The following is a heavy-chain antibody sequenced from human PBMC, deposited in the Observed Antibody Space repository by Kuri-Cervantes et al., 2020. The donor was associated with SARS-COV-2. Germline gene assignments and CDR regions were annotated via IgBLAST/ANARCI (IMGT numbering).Heavy chain of an antibody. Sequence: GESLKISCVASGFTFSRHGIHWVRQAPGKGLEWVAGIWYDGTNKYYGDSVRGRFTISRDNSKNTLYLQMNSLRAEDMAVYYCAIDPRTVATRLPGYWGQGTLVTVSS. CDR2: IWYDGTNK. J-gene: IGHJ4*02. CDR1: GFTFSRHG. CDR3: AIDPRTVATRLPGY. V-gene: IGHV3-33*01. D-gene: IGHD5-12*01.